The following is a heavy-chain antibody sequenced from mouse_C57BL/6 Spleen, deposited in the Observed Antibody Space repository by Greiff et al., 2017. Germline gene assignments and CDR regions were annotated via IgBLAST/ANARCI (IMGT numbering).Heavy chain of an antibody. D-gene: IGHD2-5*01. J-gene: IGHJ4*01. CDR1: GYTFTSYW. CDR2: IHPSDSDT. V-gene: IGHV1-74*01. Sequence: VQLQQSGAELVKPGASVKVSCKASGYTFTSYWMHWVKQRPGQGLEWIGRIHPSDSDTTYNQQFKGKATLTVDKSSSTTYMQLSSLTSEDSAVYYCAPTYYSNYYAKDYWGQGTTVTVSS. CDR3: APTYYSNYYAKDY.